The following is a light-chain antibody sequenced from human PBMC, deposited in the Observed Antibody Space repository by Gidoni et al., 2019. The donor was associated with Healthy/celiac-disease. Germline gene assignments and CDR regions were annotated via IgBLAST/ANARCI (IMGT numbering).Light chain of an antibody. CDR3: QQYYSSPRT. CDR1: QSVLYSPNNKNY. CDR2: WAS. V-gene: IGKV4-1*01. J-gene: IGKJ1*01. Sequence: DIVMTQSLDSLAVSLRERATISCKSSQSVLYSPNNKNYLAWYQQKPGQPPKLLIYWASTLESGVPDRFSGSGSGTDFTLTISSLQAEDVAVYYCQQYYSSPRTFGQGTKVEIK.